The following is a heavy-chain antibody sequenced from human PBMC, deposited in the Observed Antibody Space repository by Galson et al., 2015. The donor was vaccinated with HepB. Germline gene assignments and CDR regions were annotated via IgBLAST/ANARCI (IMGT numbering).Heavy chain of an antibody. Sequence: SLRLSCAASGFTFSSYEMNWVRQAPGKGLEWVSYISSSGSTIYYADSVKGRFTISRDNAKNSLYLQMNSLRAEDTAVYYCAARGRGSTTDYWGQGTLVTVSS. CDR2: ISSSGSTI. CDR3: AARGRGSTTDY. D-gene: IGHD3-16*01. J-gene: IGHJ4*02. CDR1: GFTFSSYE. V-gene: IGHV3-48*03.